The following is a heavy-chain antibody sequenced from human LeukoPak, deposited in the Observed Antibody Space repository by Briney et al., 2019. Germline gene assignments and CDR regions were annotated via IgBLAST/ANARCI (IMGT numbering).Heavy chain of an antibody. CDR3: ARDKDIAAAGIYYYYYGMDV. Sequence: GGSLRLSCAASGFTFSSYAMSWVRQAPGKGLEWVAVISYDGSNKYYADSVKGRFTISRDNSKNTLYLQMNSLRAEDTAVYYCARDKDIAAAGIYYYYYGMDVWGQGTTVTVSS. D-gene: IGHD6-13*01. J-gene: IGHJ6*02. CDR1: GFTFSSYA. CDR2: ISYDGSNK. V-gene: IGHV3-30-3*01.